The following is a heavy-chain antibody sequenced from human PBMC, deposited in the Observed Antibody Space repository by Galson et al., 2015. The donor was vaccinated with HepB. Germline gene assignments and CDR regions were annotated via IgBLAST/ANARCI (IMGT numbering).Heavy chain of an antibody. CDR2: IDPSDSYT. Sequence: QSGAEVKKPGESLRISCKGSGYSFTSYWISWVRQMPGKGLEWMGRIDPSDSYTNYSPSFQGHVTISADKSISTAYLQWSSLKASDTAMYYCATPSRGDYRGYYYYGMDVWGQGTTVTVSS. J-gene: IGHJ6*02. CDR3: ATPSRGDYRGYYYYGMDV. D-gene: IGHD4-23*01. CDR1: GYSFTSYW. V-gene: IGHV5-10-1*01.